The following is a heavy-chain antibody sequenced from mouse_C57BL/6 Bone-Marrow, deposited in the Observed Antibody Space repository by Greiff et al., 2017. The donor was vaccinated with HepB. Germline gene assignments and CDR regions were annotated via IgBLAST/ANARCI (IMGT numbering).Heavy chain of an antibody. CDR3: ARDDYYFDY. D-gene: IGHD2-4*01. V-gene: IGHV3-6*01. J-gene: IGHJ2*01. CDR2: ISYDGSN. Sequence: EVKLQESGPGLVKPSQSLSLTCSVTGYSITSGYYWNWIRQFPGNKLEWMGYISYDGSNNYNPSLKNRISFTRDTSKNQFFLKLNSVTTEDTATYYCARDDYYFDYWGQGTTLTVSS. CDR1: GYSITSGYY.